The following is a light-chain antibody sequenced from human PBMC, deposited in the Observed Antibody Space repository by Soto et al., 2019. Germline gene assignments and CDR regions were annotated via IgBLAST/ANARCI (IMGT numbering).Light chain of an antibody. J-gene: IGKJ2*01. Sequence: DIQMTQSPSTLSASVGDRVTITCRASRSISSWLAWYQQKPGKAPKLLIYDASILESGVPSRFSGSRSGTQFTLTISSLQPDDFATYYCQQYNSYSMYTFGQGTKLEIK. CDR3: QQYNSYSMYT. CDR2: DAS. CDR1: RSISSW. V-gene: IGKV1-5*01.